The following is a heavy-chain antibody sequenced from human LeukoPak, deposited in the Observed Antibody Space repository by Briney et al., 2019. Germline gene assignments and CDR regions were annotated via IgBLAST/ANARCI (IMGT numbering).Heavy chain of an antibody. J-gene: IGHJ4*02. CDR1: GYTFTRYG. CDR3: ARLGSEFSDY. D-gene: IGHD2/OR15-2a*01. Sequence: ASVKVSCKASGYTFTRYGIRWVRQAPEQGLEWMGWSSAYNGNTNYAQKLQGRVTMTTDTSTSTAYMELRSLRTDDTAVYYCARLGSEFSDYWGQGTLVTVSS. V-gene: IGHV1-18*01. CDR2: SSAYNGNT.